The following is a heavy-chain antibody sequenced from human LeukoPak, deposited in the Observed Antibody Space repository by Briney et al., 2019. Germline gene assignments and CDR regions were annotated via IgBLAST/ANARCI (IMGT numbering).Heavy chain of an antibody. CDR3: ARFSGYQLLFDY. V-gene: IGHV1-2*02. D-gene: IGHD2-2*01. CDR2: INPNSGGT. Sequence: ASVKVSCKASGYTFTGYYMHWVRQAPGQGLEWMGWINPNSGGTNYAQKFQGRATMTRDTSISTAYMELSRLRSDDTAVYYCARFSGYQLLFDYWGQGTLVTVSS. J-gene: IGHJ4*02. CDR1: GYTFTGYY.